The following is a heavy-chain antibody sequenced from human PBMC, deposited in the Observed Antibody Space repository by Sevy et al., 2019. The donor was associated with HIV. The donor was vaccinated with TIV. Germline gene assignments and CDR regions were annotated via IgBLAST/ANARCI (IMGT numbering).Heavy chain of an antibody. CDR1: GFTFSSYW. J-gene: IGHJ4*02. CDR2: ISPDGSAT. V-gene: IGHV3-74*01. Sequence: GGSRRLSCAASGFTFSSYWMHWVRQVPGKGLVWVSRISPDGSATTYADFVKGRFTVSRDNAKNTLYLQLGSLRGEDTGVYYCVSSPYKSRTDYWGQGTLVTVSS. D-gene: IGHD1-20*01. CDR3: VSSPYKSRTDY.